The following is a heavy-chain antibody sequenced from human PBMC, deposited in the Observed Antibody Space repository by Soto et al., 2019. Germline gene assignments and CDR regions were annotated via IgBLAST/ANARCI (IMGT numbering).Heavy chain of an antibody. V-gene: IGHV1-18*01. Sequence: QVQLVQSGAEVKKPGASVKVSCKASGYTFTHVGISWVRQAPGQGLEWMGWISAYNGNTTYAQNFQGRVPMTTDTSTSTAYRELRSLRYDDTAVYYWARGGTPIDYWGQGTLVTVSS. CDR2: ISAYNGNT. J-gene: IGHJ4*02. CDR1: GYTFTHVG. D-gene: IGHD3-16*01. CDR3: ARGGTPIDY.